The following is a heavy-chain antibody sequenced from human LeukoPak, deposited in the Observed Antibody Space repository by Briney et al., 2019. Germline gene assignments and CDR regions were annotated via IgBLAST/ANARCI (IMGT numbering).Heavy chain of an antibody. CDR2: IWYDGSDQ. Sequence: GGSLRLSCEASGFSFSDYGMNWVRQAPGKGLEWVAVIWYDGSDQHYADPVKGRFTISRDNSKNTLYLQMNNLRAEDTAVYFCATLTTAQDIDYWGQGTLVTVSS. D-gene: IGHD3-9*01. CDR1: GFSFSDYG. J-gene: IGHJ4*02. CDR3: ATLTTAQDIDY. V-gene: IGHV3-33*01.